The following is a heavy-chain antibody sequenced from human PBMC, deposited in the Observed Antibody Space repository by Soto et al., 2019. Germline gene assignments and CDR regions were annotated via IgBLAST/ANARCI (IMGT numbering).Heavy chain of an antibody. D-gene: IGHD2-2*01. CDR1: GGSISSYY. CDR2: IYYSGST. V-gene: IGHV4-59*08. CDR3: AYCSSTSCPHYYYMDV. J-gene: IGHJ6*03. Sequence: SETLSLTCTVSGGSISSYYWSWIRQPPGKGLEWIGYIYYSGSTNYNPSLKSRVTISVDTSKNQFSLKLSSVTAADTAVYYCAYCSSTSCPHYYYMDVWGKGTTVTVSS.